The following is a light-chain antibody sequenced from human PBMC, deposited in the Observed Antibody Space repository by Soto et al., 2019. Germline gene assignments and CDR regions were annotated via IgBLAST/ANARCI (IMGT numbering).Light chain of an antibody. CDR2: AAS. CDR1: QSISSY. J-gene: IGKJ1*01. Sequence: DIQMTQSPSSLSASVGDRATITCRASQSISSYLNWYQQKPGKAPKXLIYAASSLQSGVPSRFSGSGSGTDFTLTISSLQPEDFATYYCQQSYSTPRTLGQGTKVDIK. V-gene: IGKV1-39*01. CDR3: QQSYSTPRT.